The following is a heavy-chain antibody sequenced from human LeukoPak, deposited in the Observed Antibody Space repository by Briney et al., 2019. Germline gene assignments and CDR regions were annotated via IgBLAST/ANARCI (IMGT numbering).Heavy chain of an antibody. V-gene: IGHV1-2*02. CDR3: AKTDNKYDSRLLFN. CDR2: INPHSGGT. CDR1: GYIFTDYY. Sequence: GASVRVSCKASGYIFTDYYIHWVRQAPGQGLEWMGWINPHSGGTNYARLFHGRVTMTRGTSITTAYMELSRLRSDDTAMYYCAKTDNKYDSRLLFNWGQGTQIIVSS. J-gene: IGHJ1*01. D-gene: IGHD3-22*01.